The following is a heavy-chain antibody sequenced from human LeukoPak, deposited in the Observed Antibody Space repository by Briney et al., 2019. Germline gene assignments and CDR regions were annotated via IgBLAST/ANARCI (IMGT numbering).Heavy chain of an antibody. CDR1: GYSISSGYY. J-gene: IGHJ4*02. Sequence: SETLSLTCTVSGYSISSGYYWGWIRQPPGKGLEWIGSIYHSGSTYYNPSLKSRVTISVDTPKNQFSLKLSSVTAADTAVYYCARGRVVVTSVFDYWGQGTLVTVSS. CDR3: ARGRVVVTSVFDY. D-gene: IGHD2-21*02. V-gene: IGHV4-38-2*02. CDR2: IYHSGST.